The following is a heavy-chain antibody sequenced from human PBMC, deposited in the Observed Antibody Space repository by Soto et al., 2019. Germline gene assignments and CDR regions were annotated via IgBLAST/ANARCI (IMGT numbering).Heavy chain of an antibody. CDR1: GFTFRFYS. V-gene: IGHV3-23*01. J-gene: IGHJ6*02. D-gene: IGHD2-2*01. CDR2: TTGSGDTT. Sequence: GGSLRLSCAASGFTFRFYSMSWVRQAPGKGLEWVSCTTGSGDTTSYADSVKGRFTISRDNSKNTLYLQMNSLRADDTAVYYRADPVPAATHYDYYNVDVWGQGTTVTSP. CDR3: ADPVPAATHYDYYNVDV.